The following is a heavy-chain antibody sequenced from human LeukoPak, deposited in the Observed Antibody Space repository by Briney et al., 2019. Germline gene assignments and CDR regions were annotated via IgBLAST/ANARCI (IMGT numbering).Heavy chain of an antibody. J-gene: IGHJ4*02. D-gene: IGHD3-22*01. CDR2: ISPNSGGT. Sequence: ASVKVSCKTSGYTFTDYYMHWVRQAPGQGLEWMGWISPNSGGTNYAQKFQGRVTMTRDTSISTAFMELSRLRSDDTAVYYCARVKTMIVVVRLFDYWGQGTLVTVSS. V-gene: IGHV1-2*02. CDR1: GYTFTDYY. CDR3: ARVKTMIVVVRLFDY.